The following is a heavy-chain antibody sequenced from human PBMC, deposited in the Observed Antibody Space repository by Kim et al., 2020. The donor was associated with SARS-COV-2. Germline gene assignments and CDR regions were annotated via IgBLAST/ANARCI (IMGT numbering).Heavy chain of an antibody. Sequence: SETLSLTCTVSGGSISSSSYYWGWIRQPPGKGLEWIGSIYYSGSTYYNPSLKSRVTISVDTSKNQFSLKLSSVTAADTAVYYCARHFGSYYDFWSGPNRQYYFDYWGQGTLVTVSS. V-gene: IGHV4-39*01. CDR3: ARHFGSYYDFWSGPNRQYYFDY. J-gene: IGHJ4*02. D-gene: IGHD3-3*01. CDR1: GGSISSSSYY. CDR2: IYYSGST.